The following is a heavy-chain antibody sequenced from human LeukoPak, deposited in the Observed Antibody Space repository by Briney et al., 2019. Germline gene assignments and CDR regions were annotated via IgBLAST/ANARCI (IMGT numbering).Heavy chain of an antibody. CDR1: GFTFSSYW. Sequence: GGSLRLSCAASGFTFSSYWMSWVRQAPGKGLEWVSGISGSGGSTFYADSVKGRLTISRDNSKNTLYLQMNSLRAEDTAVYYCAKDRAYYSDSSGYYLVRAYDSWGQGTLVTVSS. CDR3: AKDRAYYSDSSGYYLVRAYDS. V-gene: IGHV3-23*01. CDR2: ISGSGGST. J-gene: IGHJ4*02. D-gene: IGHD3-22*01.